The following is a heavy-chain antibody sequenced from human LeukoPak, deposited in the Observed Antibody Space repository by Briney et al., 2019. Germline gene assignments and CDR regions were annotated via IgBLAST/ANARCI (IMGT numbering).Heavy chain of an antibody. J-gene: IGHJ3*02. CDR1: GFTFSSYS. CDR2: ISSSSSYI. V-gene: IGHV3-21*04. CDR3: AKELRITIFGVAAGDAFDI. Sequence: GGSLRLSCAASGFTFSSYSMNWVRQAPGKGLEWVSSISSSSSYIYYADSVKGRFTISRDNAKNSLYLQMNSLRAEDTAVYYCAKELRITIFGVAAGDAFDIWGQGTMVTVSS. D-gene: IGHD3-3*01.